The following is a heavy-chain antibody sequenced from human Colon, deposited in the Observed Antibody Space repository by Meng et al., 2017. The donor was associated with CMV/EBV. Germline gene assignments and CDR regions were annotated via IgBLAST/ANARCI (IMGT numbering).Heavy chain of an antibody. CDR1: NGSLGSFY. CDR3: ARGCGLTSCNPSYYALDV. D-gene: IGHD3-16*01. J-gene: IGHJ6*02. CDR2: IYSGGSN. Sequence: SETLSLTCTVSNGSLGSFYWAWVRQPPGKGLEWIGYIYSGGSNNYHPSLESRITMSVDTSKTQFSLNLDSLTAADTAVYFCARGCGLTSCNPSYYALDVWGRGIMVTVSS. V-gene: IGHV4-59*01.